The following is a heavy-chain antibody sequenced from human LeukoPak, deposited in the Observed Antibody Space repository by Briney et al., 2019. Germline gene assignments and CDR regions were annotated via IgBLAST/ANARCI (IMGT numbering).Heavy chain of an antibody. J-gene: IGHJ4*02. CDR1: GFTFSTYW. Sequence: PGGSLRLSCAASGFTFSTYWMSWVRQAPGKGLEWVANMNQDGSEKYHVDSVKGRFTISRDNGKNSLYLQMNSLTAEDTALYYCARGEPYGDCLDYWGQGTLVTVSS. D-gene: IGHD4-17*01. CDR3: ARGEPYGDCLDY. V-gene: IGHV3-7*01. CDR2: MNQDGSEK.